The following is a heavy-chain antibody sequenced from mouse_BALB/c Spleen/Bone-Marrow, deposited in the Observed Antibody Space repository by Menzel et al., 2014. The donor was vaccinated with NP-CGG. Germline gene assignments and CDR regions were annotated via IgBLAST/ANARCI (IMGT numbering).Heavy chain of an antibody. V-gene: IGHV5-12-2*01. CDR2: ISDGGGRA. J-gene: IGHJ2*01. CDR3: ARQLDSSGYVLDY. Sequence: VKLVESGGGLVQPGGSLKLSCAASGFTFSSYTMSWIRQTPEKRLEWVAYISDGGGRAYYPDTVKGRFTNSRDNAKNTLYLQMSSLKSEDTAMYYCARQLDSSGYVLDYWGQGTTLTVSS. D-gene: IGHD3-2*01. CDR1: GFTFSSYT.